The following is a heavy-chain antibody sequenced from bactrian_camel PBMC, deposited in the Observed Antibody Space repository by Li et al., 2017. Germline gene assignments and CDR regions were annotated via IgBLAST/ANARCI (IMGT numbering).Heavy chain of an antibody. CDR2: IRTGGGSI. CDR1: GYSYAT. CDR3: AADRWIGDPMSARDFAY. Sequence: HVQLVESGGGSVQAGGSLRLSCAASGYSYATMAWFRQAPGKEREGVATIRTGGGSIYYADSVKGRFIISQDNAQKTLYLEMNSLKPEDTAMYYCAADRWIGDPMSARDFAYWGQETQVTVS. J-gene: IGHJ6*01. V-gene: IGHV3S54*01. D-gene: IGHD5*01.